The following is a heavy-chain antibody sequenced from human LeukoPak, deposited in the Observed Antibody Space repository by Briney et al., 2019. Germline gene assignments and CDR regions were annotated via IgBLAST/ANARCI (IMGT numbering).Heavy chain of an antibody. CDR3: AKDRSGGSGSYPYYGMDV. D-gene: IGHD3-10*01. CDR2: ISYDGSNK. CDR1: GLTFSSYG. V-gene: IGHV3-30*18. J-gene: IGHJ6*02. Sequence: PGGSLRLSCAASGLTFSSYGMHWVRQAPGKGLEWVAVISYDGSNKYYADSVKGRFTISRDNSKNTLYLQMNSLRAEDTAVYYCAKDRSGGSGSYPYYGMDVWGQGTTVTVSS.